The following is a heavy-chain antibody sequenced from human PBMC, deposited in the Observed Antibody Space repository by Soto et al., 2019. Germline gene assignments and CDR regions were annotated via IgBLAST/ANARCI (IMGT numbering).Heavy chain of an antibody. V-gene: IGHV4-31*03. D-gene: IGHD3-22*01. J-gene: IGHJ4*02. Sequence: QVQLQESGPGLVKPSQTLSLTCTVSGGSISSGGYYWSWIRQHPGKGLEWIGYIYYSGSTYYNPSSRSRVTISVDTSKNQCPLKLSSGTAADTAVYYWAMGDDSSGLGRKHWGQGTLVTVSS. CDR2: IYYSGST. CDR3: AMGDDSSGLGRKH. CDR1: GGSISSGGYY.